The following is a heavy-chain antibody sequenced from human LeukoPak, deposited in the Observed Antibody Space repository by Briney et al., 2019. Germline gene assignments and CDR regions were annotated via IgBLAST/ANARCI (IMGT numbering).Heavy chain of an antibody. V-gene: IGHV4-39*07. CDR1: GGSISSGDYY. J-gene: IGHJ4*02. CDR2: INHSGST. Sequence: SETLSLTCTVSGGSISSGDYYWSWIRQPPGKGLEWIGEINHSGSTNYNPSLKSRVTISVDTSKNQFSLKLSSVTAADTAVYYCARPRIVGARRAFDYWGQGTLVTVSS. D-gene: IGHD1-26*01. CDR3: ARPRIVGARRAFDY.